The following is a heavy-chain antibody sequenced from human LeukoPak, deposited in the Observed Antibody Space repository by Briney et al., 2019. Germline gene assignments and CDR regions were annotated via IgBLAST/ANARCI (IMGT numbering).Heavy chain of an antibody. CDR3: ARGPLSSYDILTGYPHPFDY. V-gene: IGHV1-18*01. CDR1: GYTFTNYD. Sequence: GASVKVSCKASGYTFTNYDINWVRQAPGQGLEWMGWISAYNGNTNYAQKLQGRVTMTTDTSTSTAYMELRSLRSDDTAVYYCARGPLSSYDILTGYPHPFDYWGQGTLVTVSS. CDR2: ISAYNGNT. J-gene: IGHJ4*02. D-gene: IGHD3-9*01.